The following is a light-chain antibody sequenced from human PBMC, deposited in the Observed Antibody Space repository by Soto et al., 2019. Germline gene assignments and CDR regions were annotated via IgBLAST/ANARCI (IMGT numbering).Light chain of an antibody. V-gene: IGLV2-11*01. J-gene: IGLJ3*02. CDR2: DVT. CDR3: NSYAGSDNYVL. Sequence: QSALTQPRSVSGSPGQSVTISCTGTSNDVGAYNFVSWYQQPPGKAPKLMIYDVTKRPSGVPDRFSGSKSGNTASLTVSGLQAEDEADYFCNSYAGSDNYVLFGGGTKVTVL. CDR1: SNDVGAYNF.